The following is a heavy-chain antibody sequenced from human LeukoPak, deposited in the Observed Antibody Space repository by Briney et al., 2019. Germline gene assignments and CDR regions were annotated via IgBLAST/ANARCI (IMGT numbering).Heavy chain of an antibody. V-gene: IGHV3-9*03. CDR3: AKDEGIAAAGALDY. CDR2: ISWNSGSI. J-gene: IGHJ4*02. Sequence: GGSLRLSCAASGFTFDDYAMHWVRQAPGKGLEWVSGISWNSGSIGYADSVKGRFTFSRDNAKNSLYLQMNSLRAEDMALYYCAKDEGIAAAGALDYWGQGTLVTVSS. CDR1: GFTFDDYA. D-gene: IGHD6-13*01.